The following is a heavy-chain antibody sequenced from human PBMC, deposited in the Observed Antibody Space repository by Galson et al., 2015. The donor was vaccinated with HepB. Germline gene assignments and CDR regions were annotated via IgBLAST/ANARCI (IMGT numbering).Heavy chain of an antibody. CDR3: ARDGGYYGSGSYAGMDV. V-gene: IGHV3-30*04. D-gene: IGHD3-10*01. Sequence: SLRLSCAASGFTFSSYAMHWVRQAPGKGLEWVAVISYDGSNKYYADSVKGRFTISRDNSKNTLYLQMNSLRAEDTAVYYCARDGGYYGSGSYAGMDVWGQGTTVTVSS. CDR1: GFTFSSYA. CDR2: ISYDGSNK. J-gene: IGHJ6*02.